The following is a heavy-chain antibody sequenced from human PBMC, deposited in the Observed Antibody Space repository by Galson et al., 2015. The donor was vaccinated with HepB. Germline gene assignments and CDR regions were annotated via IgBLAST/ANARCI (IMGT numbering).Heavy chain of an antibody. CDR3: VKDQGFWRGREYFQH. CDR1: GFTFSSYA. Sequence: SLRLSCAASGFTFSSYAMHWVRQAPGKGLEYVSAISSNGGSTYYADSVKGRFTISRDNSKNTLYLQMSSLRAEDTAVYYCVKDQGFWRGREYFQHWGQGTLVTVSS. CDR2: ISSNGGST. J-gene: IGHJ1*01. D-gene: IGHD3-3*01. V-gene: IGHV3-64D*06.